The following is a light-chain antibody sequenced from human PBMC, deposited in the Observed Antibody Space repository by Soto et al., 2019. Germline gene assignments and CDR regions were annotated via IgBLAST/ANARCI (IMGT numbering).Light chain of an antibody. CDR2: GAS. J-gene: IGKJ1*01. V-gene: IGKV3-20*01. Sequence: EIVLTQSPGTLSLSPGERATLSCRASQSVSSSYLAWYQQKPGQAPRLLIYGASSRATGIPDRFSGSGSGTDFTLTIIRLEPEDFPVYYCQQYGSSPRTFGQGTEVEIK. CDR3: QQYGSSPRT. CDR1: QSVSSSY.